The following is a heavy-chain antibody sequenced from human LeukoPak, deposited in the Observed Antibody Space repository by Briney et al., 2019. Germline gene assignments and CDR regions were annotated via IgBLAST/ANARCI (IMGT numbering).Heavy chain of an antibody. CDR3: ARDKGHYYGSGSYYLGNY. J-gene: IGHJ4*02. D-gene: IGHD3-10*01. CDR2: ISAYNGNT. CDR1: GYTFTSYG. V-gene: IGHV1-18*01. Sequence: ASVKVSCKASGYTFTSYGISWVRQAPGQGLEWMGWISAYNGNTNYAQKLQGRVTMTTDTSTSTAYMELRSLRSDDTAVYYCARDKGHYYGSGSYYLGNYWGQGTLVTVSS.